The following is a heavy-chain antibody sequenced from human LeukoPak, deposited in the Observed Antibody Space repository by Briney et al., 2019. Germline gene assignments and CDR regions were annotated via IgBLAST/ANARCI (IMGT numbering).Heavy chain of an antibody. J-gene: IGHJ4*02. CDR2: IYYSGST. CDR3: ARLGSGSDIDY. D-gene: IGHD1-26*01. Sequence: SETLSLTCTVPGGSISSYYWSWIRQPPPKGLEWIGYIYYSGSTNYNPSLKSRVTISVDTSKNQFSLKLSSVTAADTAVYYCARLGSGSDIDYWGQGTLVTVSS. V-gene: IGHV4-59*08. CDR1: GGSISSYY.